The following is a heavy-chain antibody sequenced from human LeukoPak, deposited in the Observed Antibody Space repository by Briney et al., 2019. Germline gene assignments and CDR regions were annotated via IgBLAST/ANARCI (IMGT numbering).Heavy chain of an antibody. J-gene: IGHJ6*02. CDR3: ARDGSLYCSSTSCRSGYYYYGMDV. V-gene: IGHV3-11*01. CDR2: ISTSGSTI. Sequence: GGSLRLSCAASGFSFSDYYMSWIRQAPGKGLEWVSYISTSGSTIYYADPVKGRFTISRDNAKNSLYLQMNSLRAEDTAVYYCARDGSLYCSSTSCRSGYYYYGMDVWGQGTTVTVSS. D-gene: IGHD2-2*01. CDR1: GFSFSDYY.